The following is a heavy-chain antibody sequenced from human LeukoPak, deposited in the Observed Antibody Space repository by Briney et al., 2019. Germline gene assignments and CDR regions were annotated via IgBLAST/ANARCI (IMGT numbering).Heavy chain of an antibody. Sequence: GGSLRLSCAASGFTFSSYAMNWVRQAPGKGLEWVSTISGSGGRTYYADPVSGRFTISRHNSQKTLYLHMSSLRAEDTAVYYCAQAFGVVMTTLDSWGQGTLVTVSS. V-gene: IGHV3-23*01. D-gene: IGHD3-3*01. CDR2: ISGSGGRT. J-gene: IGHJ4*02. CDR3: AQAFGVVMTTLDS. CDR1: GFTFSSYA.